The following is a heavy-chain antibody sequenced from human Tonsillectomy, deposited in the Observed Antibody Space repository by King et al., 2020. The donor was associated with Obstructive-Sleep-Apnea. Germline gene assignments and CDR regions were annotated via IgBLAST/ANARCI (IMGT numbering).Heavy chain of an antibody. Sequence: QLVQSGAEVKKPGASVNVSCMASGYTFTSYGISWVRQAPGQGLEWMVWISAYKGDTNYEQKFQGRVTMTTDTSTSTAYMELRSLRADATAVYYCARVNYYDWFDPWGQGTLVTVSS. CDR2: ISAYKGDT. CDR1: GYTFTSYG. J-gene: IGHJ5*02. CDR3: ARVNYYDWFDP. V-gene: IGHV1-18*04. D-gene: IGHD3-22*01.